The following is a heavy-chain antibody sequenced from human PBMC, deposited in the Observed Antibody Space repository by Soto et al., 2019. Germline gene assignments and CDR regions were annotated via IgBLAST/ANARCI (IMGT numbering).Heavy chain of an antibody. CDR2: ISAYNGNT. J-gene: IGHJ4*02. Sequence: ASVKVSCKASGYTFTSYAMHWVRQAPGQRLVWMGWISAYNGNTNYAQKLQGRVTMTTDTSTSTAYMELRGLRSDDTAVYYCAREAGSGWADYWGQGTLVTVSS. CDR3: AREAGSGWADY. V-gene: IGHV1-18*01. CDR1: GYTFTSYA. D-gene: IGHD6-19*01.